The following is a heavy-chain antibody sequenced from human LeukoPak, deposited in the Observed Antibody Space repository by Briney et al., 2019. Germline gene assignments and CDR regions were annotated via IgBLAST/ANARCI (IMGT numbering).Heavy chain of an antibody. D-gene: IGHD1-14*01. CDR1: GFTVITND. V-gene: IGHV3-53*01. CDR2: LYSDGNT. J-gene: IGHJ4*02. Sequence: GGSLRLSCAASGFTVITNDMNWVRQAPGKGLEWVSVLYSDGNTKYADSVQGRFTISRDNSKNTLYLEMNSLSPDDTAVYYCARGVEPLAANTLAYWGQGTLVTVSS. CDR3: ARGVEPLAANTLAY.